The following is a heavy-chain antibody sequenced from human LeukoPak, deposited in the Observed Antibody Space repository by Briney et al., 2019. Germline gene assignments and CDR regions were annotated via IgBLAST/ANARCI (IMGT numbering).Heavy chain of an antibody. J-gene: IGHJ4*02. V-gene: IGHV3-48*02. CDR3: ARGQDWAFDY. D-gene: IGHD3/OR15-3a*01. Sequence: GGSLRLSCATSGFSFTGYPMNWVRQTPGKGLEWISFINSGATATWYADSVRGRFTISRDNAKNSLYLQMSSLRDEDTAVYYCARGQDWAFDYWGQGTLVTVSS. CDR2: INSGATAT. CDR1: GFSFTGYP.